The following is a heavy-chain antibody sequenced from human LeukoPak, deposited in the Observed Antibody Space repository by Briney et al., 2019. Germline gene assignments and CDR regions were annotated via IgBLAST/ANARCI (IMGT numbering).Heavy chain of an antibody. CDR1: GFTFSSYG. Sequence: PGRSLRLSCAASGFTFSSYGMHWVRQAPGKGLEWVAVISYDGSNKYYADSVKGRFTISRDNSKNTLYLQMNSLKTEDTAVYYCTTDPNGQQQLVWDWFDPWGQGTLVTVSS. CDR3: TTDPNGQQQLVWDWFDP. D-gene: IGHD6-13*01. CDR2: ISYDGSNK. V-gene: IGHV3-30*03. J-gene: IGHJ5*02.